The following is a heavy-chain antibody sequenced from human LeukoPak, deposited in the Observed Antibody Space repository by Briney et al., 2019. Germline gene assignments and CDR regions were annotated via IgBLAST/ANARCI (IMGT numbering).Heavy chain of an antibody. D-gene: IGHD3-22*01. CDR3: ARGPYYYDSSGYYIPYYGMDV. CDR2: INHSGRT. Sequence: SETLSLTCAVYGGSFSDHYWSWIRQPPGKGLEWIGEINHSGRTNYNPSLNSRVTISVDRSKNQFSLKLSSVTAADTVVYYCARGPYYYDSSGYYIPYYGMDVWGQGTTVTVSS. CDR1: GGSFSDHY. J-gene: IGHJ6*02. V-gene: IGHV4-34*01.